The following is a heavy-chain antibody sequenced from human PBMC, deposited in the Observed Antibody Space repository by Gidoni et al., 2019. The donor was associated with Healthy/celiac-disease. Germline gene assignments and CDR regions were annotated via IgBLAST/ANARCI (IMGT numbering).Heavy chain of an antibody. D-gene: IGHD3-3*01. CDR1: GFTFSNAW. J-gene: IGHJ4*02. CDR3: TTGYYDFWSGYYRNDY. V-gene: IGHV3-15*01. CDR2: IKSKTDGGTT. Sequence: EVQLVEPGGGLVKPGGSLRLPCAAYGFTFSNAWMSWVRQAPGKGLEWVGRIKSKTDGGTTDYAAPVKGRFTISRDDSKNTLYLQMNSLKTEDTAVYYCTTGYYDFWSGYYRNDYWGQGTLVTVSS.